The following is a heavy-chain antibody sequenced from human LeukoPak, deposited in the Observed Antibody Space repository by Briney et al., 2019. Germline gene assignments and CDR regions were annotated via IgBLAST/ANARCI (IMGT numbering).Heavy chain of an antibody. V-gene: IGHV4-59*01. CDR3: VRDRELNY. CDR2: IYNSGST. D-gene: IGHD3-10*01. Sequence: SSETLSLTCTVSGGSISIYYWSWIRQPPGKGLEWVGYIYNSGSTNYNPSLKSRVTISVDTSKNQFSLNLGSVTAADTAVYYCVRDRELNYWGQGTLVTVSS. CDR1: GGSISIYY. J-gene: IGHJ4*02.